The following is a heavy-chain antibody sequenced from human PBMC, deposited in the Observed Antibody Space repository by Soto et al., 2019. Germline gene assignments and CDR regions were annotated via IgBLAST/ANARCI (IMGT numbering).Heavy chain of an antibody. CDR1: GYTFHGYY. CDR3: ARGLCSGGNCYNMDV. D-gene: IGHD2-15*01. Sequence: ASVKVSCKASGYTFHGYYMHWVRQAPVQGLEWMGWINAKSGGTHFAQNFQGWVTLTRDTSINTAYMELSRLRSDDTAVYYCARGLCSGGNCYNMDVWGKGTTVTVSS. CDR2: INAKSGGT. J-gene: IGHJ6*03. V-gene: IGHV1-2*04.